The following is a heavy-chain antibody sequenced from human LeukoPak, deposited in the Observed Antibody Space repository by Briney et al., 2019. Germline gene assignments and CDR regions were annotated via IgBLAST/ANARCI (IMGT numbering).Heavy chain of an antibody. Sequence: GGSLGLSCAASGFTFSSYAMSWVRQAPGKGLEWVSAISGSGGSTYYADSVKGRFTISRDNSKNTLYLQMNSLRAEDTAVYYCAKGISVWYGDYVDYWGQGTLVTVSS. D-gene: IGHD3-10*01. CDR2: ISGSGGST. CDR3: AKGISVWYGDYVDY. CDR1: GFTFSSYA. V-gene: IGHV3-23*01. J-gene: IGHJ4*02.